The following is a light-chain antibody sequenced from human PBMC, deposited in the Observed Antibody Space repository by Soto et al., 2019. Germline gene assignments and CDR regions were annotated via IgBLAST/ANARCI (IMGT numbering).Light chain of an antibody. J-gene: IGKJ1*01. Sequence: IVMTQSPATLSVSPGERATLSCRAGQSIDNRLAWYQQRPGQAPRLLIYAASTRATGIPARFSGSGSGTEFTLTISGLQSEDFGVYYCQEYYSWRKLGQGTKVDIK. CDR3: QEYYSWRK. V-gene: IGKV3-15*01. CDR2: AAS. CDR1: QSIDNR.